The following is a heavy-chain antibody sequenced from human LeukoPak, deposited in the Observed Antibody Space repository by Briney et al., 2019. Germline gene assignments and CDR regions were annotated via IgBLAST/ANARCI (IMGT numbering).Heavy chain of an antibody. CDR3: ARFSSGWYYFDY. J-gene: IGHJ4*02. Sequence: PGGSLRLSCAASGFTFSSYWMHWVRQAPGKGLVWVSRINSDGSSTSYADSVKGRFTISRDNAKNSLYLQMNSLRAEDTAVYYCARFSSGWYYFDYWGQGTLVTVSS. V-gene: IGHV3-74*01. CDR2: INSDGSST. D-gene: IGHD6-19*01. CDR1: GFTFSSYW.